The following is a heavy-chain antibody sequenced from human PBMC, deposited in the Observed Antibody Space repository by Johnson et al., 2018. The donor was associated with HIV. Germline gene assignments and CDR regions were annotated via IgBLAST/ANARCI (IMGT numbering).Heavy chain of an antibody. V-gene: IGHV3-30*18. CDR3: AKDDYGDLWLVAFDI. CDR2: ISYDGSNK. D-gene: IGHD4-17*01. CDR1: GFTFSSYV. J-gene: IGHJ3*02. Sequence: QVQLVESGGGVVQPGRSLRLSCAASGFTFSSYVMHWVRQAPGKGLEWVAVISYDGSNKYYADSVKGRFTISRDNSKNTLYLQMNNLRAEDTAMYYCAKDDYGDLWLVAFDIWCQGTMVTVSS.